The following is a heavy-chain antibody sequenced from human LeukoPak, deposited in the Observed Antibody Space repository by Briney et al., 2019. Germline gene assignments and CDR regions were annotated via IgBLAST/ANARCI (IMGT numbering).Heavy chain of an antibody. J-gene: IGHJ4*02. CDR2: IRYDGGNK. D-gene: IGHD5-24*01. V-gene: IGHV3-30*02. CDR3: AKSGYNRFDY. Sequence: GGSLRLSCAASGFTFSSYGMHWVRQAPGKGLEWVAFIRYDGGNKYYADSVRGRFTISRDNSRNTMYLQMNSLRVEDAAVYYCAKSGYNRFDYWGQGTLVTVSS. CDR1: GFTFSSYG.